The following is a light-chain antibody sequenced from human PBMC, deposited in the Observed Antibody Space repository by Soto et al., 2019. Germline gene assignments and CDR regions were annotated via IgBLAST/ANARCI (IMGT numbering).Light chain of an antibody. CDR2: DAS. V-gene: IGKV1-33*01. Sequence: DIQLTQSPSVLSASVGDTFTITCRASQALSNYLAWYQQKSGKAPKLLIYDASDLETGVPSRFSGSGSGTDFTFTINSLQPEDIATYYCQQYDNLPLTFGGGTKVDI. CDR1: QALSNY. J-gene: IGKJ4*01. CDR3: QQYDNLPLT.